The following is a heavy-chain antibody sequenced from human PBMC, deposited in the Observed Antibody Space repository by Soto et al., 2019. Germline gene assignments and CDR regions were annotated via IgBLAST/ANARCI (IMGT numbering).Heavy chain of an antibody. D-gene: IGHD6-19*01. V-gene: IGHV1-69*02. Sequence: SVKVSCKASGGTFSSYTVTWLRQAPGQGPEWMGRITPILDIPNYAQEFQGRVTITADKSTGTVYMELSSLRSEDTAVYYCARTRGGWSHDAFDIWGQGTMVTVSS. CDR2: ITPILDIP. CDR3: ARTRGGWSHDAFDI. J-gene: IGHJ3*02. CDR1: GGTFSSYT.